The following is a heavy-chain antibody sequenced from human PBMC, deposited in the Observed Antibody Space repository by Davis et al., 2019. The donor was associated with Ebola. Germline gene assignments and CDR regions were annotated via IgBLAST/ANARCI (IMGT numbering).Heavy chain of an antibody. D-gene: IGHD7-27*01. J-gene: IGHJ4*02. CDR2: IYTSGST. CDR1: GGSISSGGYY. Sequence: PSETLSLTCTVSGGSISSGGYYWSWIRQHPGKGLEWIGRIYTSGSTNYNPSLKSRVTMSVDTSKNQFSLKLTSVTTADTAVYYCAKGLDQYKLGNIWGQGTLVTVSS. V-gene: IGHV4-61*02. CDR3: AKGLDQYKLGNI.